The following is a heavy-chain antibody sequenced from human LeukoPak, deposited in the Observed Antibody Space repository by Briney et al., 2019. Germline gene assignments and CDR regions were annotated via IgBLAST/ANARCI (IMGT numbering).Heavy chain of an antibody. CDR3: ARDDYRVANWFDP. Sequence: AASVKVSCKASGYTFIGYYIHWVRQAPGQGLEWMGWISAYNGHTNYAQKLQGRVTMTTDKSTSTAYMELRSLRSDDTAVYYCARDDYRVANWFDPWGQGTLVTISS. CDR1: GYTFIGYY. V-gene: IGHV1-18*04. J-gene: IGHJ5*02. D-gene: IGHD4/OR15-4a*01. CDR2: ISAYNGHT.